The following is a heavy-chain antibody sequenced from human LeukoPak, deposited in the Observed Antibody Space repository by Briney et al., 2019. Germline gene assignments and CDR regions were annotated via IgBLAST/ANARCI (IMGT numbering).Heavy chain of an antibody. J-gene: IGHJ3*02. V-gene: IGHV1-18*01. D-gene: IGHD1-26*01. CDR3: ARHGVGANAFDI. CDR1: GNSFTSYG. Sequence: ASVKVSCKASGNSFTSYGISWVRQAPGKGLEWMGWVSGYNGNTNYAQKLQGRVTMTTDTSTSTAYMELRSLRSDDTAVYYCARHGVGANAFDIWGQGTMVTVSS. CDR2: VSGYNGNT.